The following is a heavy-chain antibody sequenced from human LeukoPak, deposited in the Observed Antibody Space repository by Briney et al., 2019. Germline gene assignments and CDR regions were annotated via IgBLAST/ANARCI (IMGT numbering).Heavy chain of an antibody. CDR2: IYTGGTT. J-gene: IGHJ4*02. Sequence: GGSLRLSCAASGFTVTGTHMSWVRQAPGKGLEWISAIYTGGTTYYSDSVEGRFTISRDKSKNTLYLHMDSLTVEDTAVYYCARDQATSGGGLDSWGQGTLVTVSS. CDR1: GFTVTGTH. CDR3: ARDQATSGGGLDS. V-gene: IGHV3-53*01. D-gene: IGHD3-16*01.